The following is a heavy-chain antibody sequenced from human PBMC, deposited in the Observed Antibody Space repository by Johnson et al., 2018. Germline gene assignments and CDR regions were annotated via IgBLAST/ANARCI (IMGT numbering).Heavy chain of an antibody. CDR2: ISYDGRNQ. Sequence: QVQLVQSGGGVVQPGRSLRLSCAASGFTFSSYAMHWVRQAPGKGLEWVAVISYDGRNQYYADSVKGRFLISRANSKNTLYLQMNSLRAEDTAVYYCGRGGYYDSSGYYGVAFDIWGQGTMVTVSS. J-gene: IGHJ3*02. D-gene: IGHD3-22*01. CDR3: GRGGYYDSSGYYGVAFDI. CDR1: GFTFSSYA. V-gene: IGHV3-30-3*01.